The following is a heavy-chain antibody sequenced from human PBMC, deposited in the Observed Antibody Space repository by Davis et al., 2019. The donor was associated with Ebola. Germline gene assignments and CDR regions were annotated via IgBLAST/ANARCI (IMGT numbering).Heavy chain of an antibody. CDR3: ARDQLKDCSSTSCYTRYGMDV. V-gene: IGHV1-69*04. CDR2: IIPILGIA. Sequence: KISCAASGYTFTSYYMHWVPQAPGQGLDWTGRIIPILGIANYAQKFQGRVTITADKSTSTAYMELSSLRSEDTAVYYCARDQLKDCSSTSCYTRYGMDVWGQGTTVTVSS. CDR1: GYTFTSYY. J-gene: IGHJ6*02. D-gene: IGHD2-2*02.